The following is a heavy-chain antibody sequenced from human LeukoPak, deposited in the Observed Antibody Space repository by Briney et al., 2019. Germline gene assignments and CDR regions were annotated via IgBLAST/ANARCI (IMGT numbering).Heavy chain of an antibody. CDR2: IYYSGST. CDR3: ARVGFDYYDSSGYDDAFDI. D-gene: IGHD3-22*01. V-gene: IGHV4-39*07. Sequence: SETLSLTCTVSGGSISSSSYYWGWIRQPPGKGLEWIGSIYYSGSTYYNPSLKSRVTISVDTSKNQFSLKLSSVTAADTAVYYCARVGFDYYDSSGYDDAFDIWGQGTMVTVSS. CDR1: GGSISSSSYY. J-gene: IGHJ3*02.